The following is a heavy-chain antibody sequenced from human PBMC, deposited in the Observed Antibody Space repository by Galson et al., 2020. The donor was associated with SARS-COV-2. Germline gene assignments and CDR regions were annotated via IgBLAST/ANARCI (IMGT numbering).Heavy chain of an antibody. CDR2: ISYDGSNK. J-gene: IGHJ3*02. D-gene: IGHD4-4*01. CDR3: AKGRGGNYGDAFDM. CDR1: GFTFSSYG. Sequence: GGSLRLSCAASGFTFSSYGMQWVRQAPGKGLEWVAVISYDGSNKYYVDSVKGRFTISRDNFKNTLYLQMNSLRAEDTAMYYCAKGRGGNYGDAFDMWGQGTMVTVSS. V-gene: IGHV3-30*18.